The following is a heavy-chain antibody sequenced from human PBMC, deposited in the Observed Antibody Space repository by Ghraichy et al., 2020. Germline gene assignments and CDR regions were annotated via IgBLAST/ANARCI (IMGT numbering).Heavy chain of an antibody. Sequence: GGSLRLSCAASGFAFSSYSMNWVRQAPGKGLEWISYIGGYSSPIYYGDSVKGRFTISRNNAKNSLYLQMNSLRAEDSAVYYCARTRGDGAGDYWGQGTLVTVSS. CDR1: GFAFSSYS. CDR3: ARTRGDGAGDY. D-gene: IGHD4-17*01. CDR2: IGGYSSPI. V-gene: IGHV3-48*04. J-gene: IGHJ4*02.